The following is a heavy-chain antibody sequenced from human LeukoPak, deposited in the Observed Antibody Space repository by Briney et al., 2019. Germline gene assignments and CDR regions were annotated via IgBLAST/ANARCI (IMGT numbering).Heavy chain of an antibody. Sequence: GGSLRLSCATSGFTFSSYGMHWVRQAPGKGLEWVAVIFFDGSMQYYADSVEGRFTISRDNSRNTLYLQMNSLRPEDTAIYYCARDPRGPTGYDSSGRDTFDYWGQGILVTVSS. CDR3: ARDPRGPTGYDSSGRDTFDY. CDR2: IFFDGSMQ. CDR1: GFTFSSYG. V-gene: IGHV3-30*12. J-gene: IGHJ4*02. D-gene: IGHD3-22*01.